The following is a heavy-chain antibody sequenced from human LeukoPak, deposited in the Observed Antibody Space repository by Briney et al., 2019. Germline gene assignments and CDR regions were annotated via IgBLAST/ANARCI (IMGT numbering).Heavy chain of an antibody. CDR2: IKQDGSEK. CDR1: GFTFSSYW. V-gene: IGHV3-7*03. CDR3: ARVGEMATIANDAFDI. D-gene: IGHD5-24*01. J-gene: IGHJ3*02. Sequence: GGSLRLSCAASGFTFSSYWMSWVRQAPGKGLEWVANIKQDGSEKYYVDSVKGRFTISRDNAKNSLYLQMNSLRAEDTAVYYCARVGEMATIANDAFDIWGQETMVTVSS.